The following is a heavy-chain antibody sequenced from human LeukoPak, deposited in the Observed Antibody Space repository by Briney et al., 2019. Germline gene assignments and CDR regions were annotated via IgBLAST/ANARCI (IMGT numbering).Heavy chain of an antibody. Sequence: PGGSLRLSCVASGFPFSSYSMNWVRQAPGKGLEWVASINTASIYITYADSVKGRFTIARDNAKSSLYLQMNSLRAEDTAVYYCARKVSSSSWQTTVAFDYWGQGTLVSVSS. D-gene: IGHD6-13*01. CDR1: GFPFSSYS. V-gene: IGHV3-21*01. CDR3: ARKVSSSSWQTTVAFDY. J-gene: IGHJ4*02. CDR2: INTASIYI.